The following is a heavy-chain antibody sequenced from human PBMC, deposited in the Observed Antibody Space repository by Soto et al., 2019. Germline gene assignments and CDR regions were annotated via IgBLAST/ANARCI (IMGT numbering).Heavy chain of an antibody. V-gene: IGHV2-5*02. D-gene: IGHD3-16*02. CDR2: IYWDDDK. J-gene: IGHJ4*02. CDR3: AHRTVISLSAYFDY. Sequence: GSGPTLVNPTQTLTLTCTFSGFSLNSRGVGVGWIRQPPGKALEWLALIYWDDDKRYSPSLKSRLTITQDTSQNQVALTMTNMDPVDTATYYCAHRTVISLSAYFDYWGQGTLVTVSS. CDR1: GFSLNSRGVG.